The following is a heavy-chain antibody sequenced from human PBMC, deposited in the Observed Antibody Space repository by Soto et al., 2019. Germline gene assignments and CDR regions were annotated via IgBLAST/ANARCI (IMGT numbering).Heavy chain of an antibody. CDR1: GFTVSSNY. V-gene: IGHV3-53*01. D-gene: IGHD2-2*01. Sequence: EVQLVESGGGLIQPGGSLRLSCAASGFTVSSNYMSWVRQAPGKGLEWVSVIYSGGSTYYADSVKGRFTISRDNSKNTLYLQMNSLRAEDTAVYYCARVGCYCISTSCYEEWGQGTLVTVSS. CDR2: IYSGGST. CDR3: ARVGCYCISTSCYEE. J-gene: IGHJ4*02.